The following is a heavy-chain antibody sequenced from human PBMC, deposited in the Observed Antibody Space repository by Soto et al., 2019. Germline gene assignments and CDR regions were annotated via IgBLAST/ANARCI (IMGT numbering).Heavy chain of an antibody. D-gene: IGHD3-10*01. CDR3: ARDRTMVRGGSHFYYYGMDV. Sequence: QVQLVQSGAEVKKPGASVKVSCKASGYTFTSYGISCVRQAPGQVLECMGWISAYHGNTNYAQKLQGRVTLTSDSSPSTACMELRSLGSDDTAVYYCARDRTMVRGGSHFYYYGMDVWGQGTTVTVSS. V-gene: IGHV1-18*01. J-gene: IGHJ6*02. CDR1: GYTFTSYG. CDR2: ISAYHGNT.